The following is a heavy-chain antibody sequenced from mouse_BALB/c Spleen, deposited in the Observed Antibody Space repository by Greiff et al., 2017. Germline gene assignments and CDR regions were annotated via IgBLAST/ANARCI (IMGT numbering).Heavy chain of an antibody. CDR1: GYAFSSYW. J-gene: IGHJ4*01. V-gene: IGHV1-80*01. Sequence: VQLQQSGAELVRPGSSVKISCKASGYAFSSYWMNWVKQRPGQGLEWIGQIYPGDGDTNYNGKFKGKATLTADKSSSTAYMQLRSLTSEDSAVYFCARWGLYAMDYWGQGTSVTVSS. CDR3: ARWGLYAMDY. CDR2: IYPGDGDT.